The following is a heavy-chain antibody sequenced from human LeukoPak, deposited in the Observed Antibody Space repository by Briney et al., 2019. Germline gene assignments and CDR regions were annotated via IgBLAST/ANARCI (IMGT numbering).Heavy chain of an antibody. CDR2: IIPIFGTA. V-gene: IGHV1-69*06. CDR3: ARALIVVVPAAMSPYYYGMDV. Sequence: GASVTVSCKASGGTFSSYAISWVRQAPGQGLEWMGGIIPIFGTANYAQKFQGRVTITADKSTSTAYMELSSLRSEDTAVYYCARALIVVVPAAMSPYYYGMDVWGKGTTVTVSS. CDR1: GGTFSSYA. D-gene: IGHD2-2*01. J-gene: IGHJ6*04.